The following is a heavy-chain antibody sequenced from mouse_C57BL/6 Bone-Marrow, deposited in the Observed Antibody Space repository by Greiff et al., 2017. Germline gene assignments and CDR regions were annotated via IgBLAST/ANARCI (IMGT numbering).Heavy chain of an antibody. D-gene: IGHD1-1*02. Sequence: QVQLQQPGAELVKPGASVKLSCKASGYTFTSYWMQWVKQRPGQGLEWIGEIDPSDSYTNYNQKFKGKATLTVDPSSSTAYMQRSSLTSEDSAVYYCAREGGLHYYAMDYWGQGTSVTVSS. CDR3: AREGGLHYYAMDY. CDR1: GYTFTSYW. J-gene: IGHJ4*01. CDR2: IDPSDSYT. V-gene: IGHV1-50*01.